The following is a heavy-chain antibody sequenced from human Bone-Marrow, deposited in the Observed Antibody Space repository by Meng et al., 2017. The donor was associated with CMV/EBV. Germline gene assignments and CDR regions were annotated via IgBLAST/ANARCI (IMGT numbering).Heavy chain of an antibody. CDR3: ARKVGYCSSTSCYAQMDV. D-gene: IGHD2-2*01. J-gene: IGHJ6*02. CDR1: GYTFTSYY. V-gene: IGHV1-46*01. CDR2: INPSGGST. Sequence: ASVKVSCKASGYTFTSYYMHWVRQAPGQGLEWMGIINPSGGSTSYAQKFQGRVTMTRDTSTSTAYMELSSLRSEDTAVYYCARKVGYCSSTSCYAQMDVWGQGTTVTVSS.